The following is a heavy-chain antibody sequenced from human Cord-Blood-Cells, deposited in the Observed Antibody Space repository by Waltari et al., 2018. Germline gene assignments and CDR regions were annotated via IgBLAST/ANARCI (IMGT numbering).Heavy chain of an antibody. CDR1: GYTFTSYD. CDR3: ARGQEEGYSYGSDAFDI. V-gene: IGHV1-8*03. Sequence: QVQLVQSGAEVTKPGASVKVSCKASGYTFTSYDINWVRQATGQGLEWMGWMNPNSGNTGYAQKFQGRVTITRNTSISTAYMELSSLRSEDTAVYYCARGQEEGYSYGSDAFDIWGQGTMVTVSS. D-gene: IGHD5-18*01. J-gene: IGHJ3*02. CDR2: MNPNSGNT.